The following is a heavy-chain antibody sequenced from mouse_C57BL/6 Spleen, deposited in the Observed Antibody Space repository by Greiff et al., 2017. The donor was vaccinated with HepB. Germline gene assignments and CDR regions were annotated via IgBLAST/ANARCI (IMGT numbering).Heavy chain of an antibody. V-gene: IGHV1-43*01. J-gene: IGHJ3*01. CDR3: AREGTH. CDR1: GYSFTGYY. D-gene: IGHD3-3*01. CDR2: INPSTGGT. Sequence: EVNLVESGPELVKPGASVKISCKASGYSFTGYYMHWVKQSSEKSLEWIGEINPSTGGTSYNQKFKGKATLTVDKSSSTAYMQLKSLTSEDSAVYYCAREGTHWGQGTLVTVSA.